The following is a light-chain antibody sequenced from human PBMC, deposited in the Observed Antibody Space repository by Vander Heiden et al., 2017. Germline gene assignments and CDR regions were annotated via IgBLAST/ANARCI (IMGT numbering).Light chain of an antibody. Sequence: DIVMTQSPDSLAVSLGERATINCKSSQSVLHSSNNKNYLAWYQQKPGQPPKLLIYCASTRESGVPDRFSGSGSGTDFTLAISSLQAEDVAVYYCQQYYATPHTFGQGTKLEIK. J-gene: IGKJ2*01. V-gene: IGKV4-1*01. CDR3: QQYYATPHT. CDR1: QSVLHSSNNKNY. CDR2: CAS.